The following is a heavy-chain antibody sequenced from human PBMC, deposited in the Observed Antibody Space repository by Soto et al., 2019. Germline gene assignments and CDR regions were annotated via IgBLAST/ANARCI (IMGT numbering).Heavy chain of an antibody. Sequence: PGGSLRLSCAASGFTFSSYSMNWVRQAPGKGLEWVSSISSSSRYIYYADSVKGRFTISRDNAKNSLYLEMNSLRAEDTAVYYCARDQPGYSYGYGLGYWGQGTLVTVSS. J-gene: IGHJ4*02. D-gene: IGHD5-18*01. CDR3: ARDQPGYSYGYGLGY. V-gene: IGHV3-21*01. CDR2: ISSSSRYI. CDR1: GFTFSSYS.